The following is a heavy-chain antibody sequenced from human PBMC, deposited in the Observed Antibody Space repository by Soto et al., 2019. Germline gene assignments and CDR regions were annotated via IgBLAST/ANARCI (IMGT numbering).Heavy chain of an antibody. CDR3: ARVVTMVRGVITTYHYYYMDV. Sequence: SETLSLTCAVYGGSFSGYYWSWIRQPPGKGLEWIGEINHSGSTNYNPSLKSRVTISVDTSKNQFSLKLSSVTAADTAVYYCARVVTMVRGVITTYHYYYMDVWGKGTTVTVAS. V-gene: IGHV4-34*01. D-gene: IGHD3-10*01. CDR2: INHSGST. J-gene: IGHJ6*03. CDR1: GGSFSGYY.